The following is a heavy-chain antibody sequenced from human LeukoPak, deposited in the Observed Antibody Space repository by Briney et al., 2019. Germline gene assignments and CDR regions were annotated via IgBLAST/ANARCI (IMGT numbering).Heavy chain of an antibody. CDR3: ARDLLIGGDP. CDR1: GGSVSSGSDY. V-gene: IGHV4-61*01. CDR2: IYYSGST. Sequence: SETLSLTCTVSGGSVSSGSDYWRWIRQPAGKGLEWIGYIYYSGSTNYNPSLKSRVTISVDTSKNQFSLKLSSVTAADTAVYYCARDLLIGGDPWGQGTLVTVSS. D-gene: IGHD2-15*01. J-gene: IGHJ5*02.